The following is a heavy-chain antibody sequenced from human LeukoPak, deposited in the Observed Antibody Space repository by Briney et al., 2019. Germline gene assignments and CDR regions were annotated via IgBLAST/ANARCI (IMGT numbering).Heavy chain of an antibody. CDR1: GYTFTGYY. CDR3: ASLYGDYEAAFDI. D-gene: IGHD4-17*01. J-gene: IGHJ3*02. CDR2: INPNSGGT. Sequence: GASVKVSCKASGYTFTGYYMHWVRQAPGQRLEWMGWINPNSGGTNYAQKFQGRVTMTRDTSISTAYMELSRLRSDDTAVYYCASLYGDYEAAFDIWGQGTMVTVSS. V-gene: IGHV1-2*02.